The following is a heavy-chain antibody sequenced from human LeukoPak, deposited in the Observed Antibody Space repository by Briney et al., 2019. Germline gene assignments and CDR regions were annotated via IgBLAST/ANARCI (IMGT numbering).Heavy chain of an antibody. CDR1: GGSISSSSYY. Sequence: PSETLSLTCTVSGGSISSSSYYWGWIRQPPGKGLEWIGSIYYSGSTYYNPSLKSRVTISVDTSKNQFSLKLSSVTAADTAVYYCARRVVTAMSYFDYWGQGTLVTASS. D-gene: IGHD2-21*02. CDR3: ARRVVTAMSYFDY. J-gene: IGHJ4*02. CDR2: IYYSGST. V-gene: IGHV4-39*01.